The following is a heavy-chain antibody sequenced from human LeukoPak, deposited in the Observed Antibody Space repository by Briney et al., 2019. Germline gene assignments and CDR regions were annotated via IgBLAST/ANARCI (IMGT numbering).Heavy chain of an antibody. CDR3: ARASGEALLRYFDWLWDPFDY. Sequence: PGGSLRLSCAASGFTFSSYSMNWVRQAPGKGLEWVSYISSSSSTIYYADSVKGRFTISRDNAKNSLYLQMNSLRAEDTAVYYCARASGEALLRYFDWLWDPFDYWGQGTLVTVSS. CDR1: GFTFSSYS. V-gene: IGHV3-48*01. CDR2: ISSSSSTI. J-gene: IGHJ4*02. D-gene: IGHD3-9*01.